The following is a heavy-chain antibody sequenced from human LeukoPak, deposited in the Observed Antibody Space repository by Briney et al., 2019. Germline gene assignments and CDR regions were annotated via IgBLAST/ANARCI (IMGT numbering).Heavy chain of an antibody. CDR3: ARIGSSSSSIDY. J-gene: IGHJ4*02. V-gene: IGHV3-7*01. CDR1: GFTFSSYA. Sequence: GGSLRLSCAASGFTFSSYAMSWVRQAPGKGLEWVANIKEDGSIKYYVDSVKGRLTISRDNAKSSVYLQVNSLRAEDTALYYCARIGSSSSSIDYWGQGTLVTVSS. CDR2: IKEDGSIK. D-gene: IGHD6-13*01.